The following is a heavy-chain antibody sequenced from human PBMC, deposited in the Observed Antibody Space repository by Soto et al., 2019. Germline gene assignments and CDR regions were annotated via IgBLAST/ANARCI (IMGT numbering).Heavy chain of an antibody. CDR2: VYHSGGA. D-gene: IGHD4-17*01. V-gene: IGHV4-31*03. Sequence: SETLSLTCNVSGDSISGGGYYWAWIRQRPGKGLEWIGCVYHSGGAHYNPSLQSRAVISVDKAKNQFSLSLASVTTADTAVYYCERDNRITVNAANVPFGMDVWGQGAADTVPQ. J-gene: IGHJ6*01. CDR1: GDSISGGGYY. CDR3: ERDNRITVNAANVPFGMDV.